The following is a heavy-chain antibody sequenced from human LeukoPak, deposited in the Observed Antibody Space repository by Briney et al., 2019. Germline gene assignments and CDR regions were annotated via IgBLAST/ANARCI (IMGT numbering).Heavy chain of an antibody. Sequence: SETLSLTCTVSGGSISSYYWSWIRQPPGKGLEWMGEIFYIGGTNYNPSLKSRVTMSVDTSKNQFSLNVKSVTAADTAMYYCAREVAAGSHRGFDYWGQGILVTVSS. CDR3: AREVAAGSHRGFDY. D-gene: IGHD6-19*01. CDR1: GGSISSYY. J-gene: IGHJ4*02. V-gene: IGHV4-59*12. CDR2: IFYIGGT.